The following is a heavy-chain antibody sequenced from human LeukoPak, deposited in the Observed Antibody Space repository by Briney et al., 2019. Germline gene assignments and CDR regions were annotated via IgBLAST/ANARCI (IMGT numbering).Heavy chain of an antibody. D-gene: IGHD4-11*01. CDR1: GGFIRSYY. CDR2: IYSGGNT. CDR3: ARRVTTDVSFDY. J-gene: IGHJ4*02. Sequence: ETLSLTCSVSGGFIRSYYWSWVSQAPGKGLEWVSIIYSGGNTYYADSVKGRFTIPRDNSKNTLYLQMNSLRAEDTAVYYCARRVTTDVSFDYWGQGTLVTVSS. V-gene: IGHV3-66*04.